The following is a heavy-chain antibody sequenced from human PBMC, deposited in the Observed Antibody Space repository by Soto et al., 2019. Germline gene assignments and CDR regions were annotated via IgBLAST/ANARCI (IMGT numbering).Heavy chain of an antibody. V-gene: IGHV4-34*01. CDR2: ISHSGST. CDR1: GGSFSGYY. J-gene: IGHJ6*02. CDR3: ARGVLRFLAGGMDV. D-gene: IGHD3-3*01. Sequence: PSETLSLTCAVYGGSFSGYYWSWIRQPPGKGLEWIGEISHSGSTNYNPSLKSRVTISVDTSKNQFSLKLSSVTAADTAVYYCARGVLRFLAGGMDVWGQGTTVTVFS.